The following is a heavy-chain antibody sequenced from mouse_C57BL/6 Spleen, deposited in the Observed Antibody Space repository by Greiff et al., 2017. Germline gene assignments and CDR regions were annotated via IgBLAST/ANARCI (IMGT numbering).Heavy chain of an antibody. V-gene: IGHV1-61*01. Sequence: QVQLQQSGAELVRPGSSVKLSCKASGYTFTSYWMDWVKQRPGQGLEWIGNIYPSDSETHYNQKFKDKATLTVDKSSSTAYMQLSSLTSEDSAVYYCARIGYGNYVDYWGQGTTLTVSS. CDR2: IYPSDSET. J-gene: IGHJ2*01. CDR1: GYTFTSYW. D-gene: IGHD2-10*02. CDR3: ARIGYGNYVDY.